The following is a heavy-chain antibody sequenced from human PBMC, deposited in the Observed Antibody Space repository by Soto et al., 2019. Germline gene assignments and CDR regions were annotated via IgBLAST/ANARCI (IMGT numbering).Heavy chain of an antibody. CDR1: GFTFSSHN. J-gene: IGHJ4*02. V-gene: IGHV3-21*01. CDR2: ISTWSSYT. D-gene: IGHD4-17*01. Sequence: EVQLVESGGGLVKPGGSLRLSCTATGFTFSSHNMNWVRRAPGKGLEWVSSISTWSSYTFYADSVKGRFTISRDNAKNSLFLQMNSLRAEDTAVYYCARATHDYGALDYWGQGALVTVSS. CDR3: ARATHDYGALDY.